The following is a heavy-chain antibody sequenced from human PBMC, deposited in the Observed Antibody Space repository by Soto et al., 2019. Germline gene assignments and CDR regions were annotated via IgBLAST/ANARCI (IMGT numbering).Heavy chain of an antibody. J-gene: IGHJ4*02. CDR1: GGSISSYY. CDR2: IYTSEST. V-gene: IGHV4-4*07. Sequence: SETLSLTCTVSGGSISSYYWSWIRQPAGKGLEWIGRIYTSESTNYNPSLKSRVTMSVDTSKNQFSLKLSSVTAADTAVYYCARDQDSSGWYYFDYWGQGTLVTVSS. D-gene: IGHD6-19*01. CDR3: ARDQDSSGWYYFDY.